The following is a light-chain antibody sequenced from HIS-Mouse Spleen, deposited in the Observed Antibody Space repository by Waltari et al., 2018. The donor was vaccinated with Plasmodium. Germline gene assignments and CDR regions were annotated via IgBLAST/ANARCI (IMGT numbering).Light chain of an antibody. J-gene: IGLJ3*02. CDR2: EDN. V-gene: IGLV6-57*04. CDR1: SGSIASNY. CDR3: QSYDSSNQV. Sequence: NFMLTQPHSVSESPGKTVTISCTRSSGSIASNYVQWYQQRPGSAPTTVTYEDNQRPPGFPDRFSGSIDSSSNSASLTISGLKTEDEADYYCQSYDSSNQVFGGGTKLTVL.